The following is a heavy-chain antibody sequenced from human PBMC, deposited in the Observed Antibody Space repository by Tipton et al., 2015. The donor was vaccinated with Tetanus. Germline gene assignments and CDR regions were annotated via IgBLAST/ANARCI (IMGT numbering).Heavy chain of an antibody. CDR1: GFSFSTYN. Sequence: RSLRLSCAASGFSFSTYNFHWVRQAPGKGLEWVAVIWYDGTTKYYADSVNGRFTISRDNSNNSLSLQMNSLRIDDTAVYYCAFRTNWRFSRGFDCWGQGILVTVSS. CDR3: AFRTNWRFSRGFDC. J-gene: IGHJ4*02. CDR2: IWYDGTTK. D-gene: IGHD1-20*01. V-gene: IGHV3-33*01.